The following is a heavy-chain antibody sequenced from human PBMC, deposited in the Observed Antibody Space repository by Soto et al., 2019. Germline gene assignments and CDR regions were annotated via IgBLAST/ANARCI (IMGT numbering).Heavy chain of an antibody. CDR2: IYWDDDK. CDR3: AHRKKRMGSGSYQYNWFDP. Sequence: QITLKESGPPLVKPTQTLTLTCTFSGFSLSTSGVGVGWIRQPPGKALEWLALIYWDDDKRYSPSLKSRLTITKDTSKNQVVLTMTNMDPVDTATYYCAHRKKRMGSGSYQYNWFDPWGQGTLVTVSS. J-gene: IGHJ5*02. D-gene: IGHD3-10*01. V-gene: IGHV2-5*02. CDR1: GFSLSTSGVG.